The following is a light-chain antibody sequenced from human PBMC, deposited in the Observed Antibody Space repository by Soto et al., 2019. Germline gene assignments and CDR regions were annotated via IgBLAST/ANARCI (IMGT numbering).Light chain of an antibody. Sequence: DVGITHSRLSRPVTLGQRSSISCMSNQSLVHSDGIAYFSWFQQRPGRSPRRLIYKVSNRDSGVPARFSGSGSGTDFALKISRVEAEDVGVYYCMQGTHWPITFGQGTRLEIK. CDR1: QSLVHSDGIAY. J-gene: IGKJ5*01. CDR3: MQGTHWPIT. V-gene: IGKV2-30*02. CDR2: KVS.